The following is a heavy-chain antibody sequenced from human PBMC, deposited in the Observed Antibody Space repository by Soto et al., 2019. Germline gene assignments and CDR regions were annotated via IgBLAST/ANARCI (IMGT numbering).Heavy chain of an antibody. CDR1: GFTFGGFG. Sequence: EVQLMESGGNLVQPGGSLRLSCAASGFTFGGFGMYWVRQAPGKGLEFVSAVDSSGTYTYYADSVKGRFTISRDNSKNTLYLQMGSLRNEDMAIYYCAMSLAGIGQKWLDYWGPGTLVTVSS. V-gene: IGHV3-64*07. J-gene: IGHJ4*02. CDR3: AMSLAGIGQKWLDY. CDR2: VDSSGTYT. D-gene: IGHD5-12*01.